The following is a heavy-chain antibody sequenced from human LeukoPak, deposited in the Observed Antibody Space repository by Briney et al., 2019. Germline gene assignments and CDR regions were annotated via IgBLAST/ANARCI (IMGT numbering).Heavy chain of an antibody. CDR1: GDSISSRNW. V-gene: IGHV4-4*02. J-gene: IGHJ4*02. Sequence: SETLSLTCAVSGDSISSRNWWSWVRQPPGKGLDWIGEISHGGSTKYNPSLKNRVTISKDNSKNEFSLKLNSVTAADTAVYYCARSAGWWSLDYWGQGALVTVSA. CDR3: ARSAGWWSLDY. D-gene: IGHD2-8*02. CDR2: ISHGGST.